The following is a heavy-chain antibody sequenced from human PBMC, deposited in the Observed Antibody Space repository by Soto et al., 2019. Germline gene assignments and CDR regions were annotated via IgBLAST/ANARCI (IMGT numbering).Heavy chain of an antibody. V-gene: IGHV3-30*18. J-gene: IGHJ4*02. CDR2: ISYDGSNK. D-gene: IGHD5-18*01. CDR3: AKDIVRYTYGACDY. CDR1: GFTFNTYG. Sequence: QVQLVESGGAVVQPGKSLRLSCAASGFTFNTYGMYWVRQAPGKGLEWVAAISYDGSNKYHADSVKGRFTISRDNSKNTLYLQMNSLRVEDTSVYYCAKDIVRYTYGACDYGGQGALVTVSS.